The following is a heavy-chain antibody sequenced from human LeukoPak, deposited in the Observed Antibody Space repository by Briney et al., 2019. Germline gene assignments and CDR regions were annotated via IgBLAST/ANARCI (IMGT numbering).Heavy chain of an antibody. J-gene: IGHJ4*02. V-gene: IGHV3-73*01. D-gene: IGHD2-15*01. Sequence: PGGSLRLSCAASGFTFSGSAMHWVRQASGKGLEWVGRIRSKANSYATAYAASVKGRFTISRDDSKNTAYLQMNSPKTEDTAVYYCTRRYCSGGSCYESWGQGTLVTVSS. CDR1: GFTFSGSA. CDR2: IRSKANSYAT. CDR3: TRRYCSGGSCYES.